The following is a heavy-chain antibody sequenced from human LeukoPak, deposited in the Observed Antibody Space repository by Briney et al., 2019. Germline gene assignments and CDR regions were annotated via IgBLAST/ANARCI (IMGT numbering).Heavy chain of an antibody. Sequence: SQTLSLTCTVSGGSISSGGYYWSWIRQPPGKGLEWIGYIYYSGSTYYNPSLKSRVTIPVDTSKNQFSLKLSSVTAADTALYYCARAVEYSSSYFDYWGQGTLVTVSS. CDR1: GGSISSGGYY. CDR3: ARAVEYSSSYFDY. V-gene: IGHV4-31*03. CDR2: IYYSGST. D-gene: IGHD6-6*01. J-gene: IGHJ4*02.